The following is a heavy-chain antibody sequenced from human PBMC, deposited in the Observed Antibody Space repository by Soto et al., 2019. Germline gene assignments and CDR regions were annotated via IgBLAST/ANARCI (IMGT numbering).Heavy chain of an antibody. CDR1: GFTFRSFT. CDR2: ISSNSAYI. D-gene: IGHD6-25*01. V-gene: IGHV3-21*01. J-gene: IGHJ5*02. Sequence: SGGSLRLSCAASGFTFRSFTMNWVRQAPGQGLEWVSPISSNSAYIYYTDALRGRFTISRDNAKNSLHLQMNSLRAEDTAVYYCSSHAARDTRARGWSAPWYPGTLLLGSS. CDR3: SSHAARDTRARGWSAP.